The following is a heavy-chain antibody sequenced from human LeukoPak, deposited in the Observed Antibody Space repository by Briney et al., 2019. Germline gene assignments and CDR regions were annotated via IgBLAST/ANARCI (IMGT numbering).Heavy chain of an antibody. CDR3: ARGIRGREKANAVLYYFDY. CDR2: MNPNSGNT. Sequence: GASVKVSCKASGGTFSSYAISWVRQAPGQGLEWMGWMNPNSGNTGYAQKFQGRVTMTRNTSISTAYMELSSLRSEDTAVYYCARGIRGREKANAVLYYFDYWGQGTLVTVSS. D-gene: IGHD4/OR15-4a*01. V-gene: IGHV1-8*02. J-gene: IGHJ4*02. CDR1: GGTFSSYA.